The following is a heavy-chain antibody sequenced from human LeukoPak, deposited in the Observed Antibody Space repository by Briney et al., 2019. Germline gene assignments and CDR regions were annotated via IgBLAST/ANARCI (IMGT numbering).Heavy chain of an antibody. CDR1: GGSFSSTSYY. V-gene: IGHV4-39*01. Sequence: PSETLSLTCTVSGGSFSSTSYYWGWIRQPPGKGLEWIANIYHTGATYYNPSLKSRVTISVDTSANQFSLKVNSVTAADTAVYYCARLIRSRDNNWFDPWGQGILVTVSS. D-gene: IGHD3-10*01. CDR2: IYHTGAT. J-gene: IGHJ5*02. CDR3: ARLIRSRDNNWFDP.